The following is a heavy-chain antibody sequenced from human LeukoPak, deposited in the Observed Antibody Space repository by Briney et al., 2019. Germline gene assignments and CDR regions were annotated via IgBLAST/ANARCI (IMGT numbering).Heavy chain of an antibody. J-gene: IGHJ3*02. CDR1: GGSISSYY. Sequence: SETLSLTCTVSGGSISSYYWGWVRQPPGKALEWIGNIFYSGSTYYSPSLKSRVTISLDTSRNQFSLKLNSVTAADTAVYYCAKSNGYGLIDIWGQGTMVTVSS. CDR2: IFYSGST. D-gene: IGHD3-22*01. CDR3: AKSNGYGLIDI. V-gene: IGHV4-59*12.